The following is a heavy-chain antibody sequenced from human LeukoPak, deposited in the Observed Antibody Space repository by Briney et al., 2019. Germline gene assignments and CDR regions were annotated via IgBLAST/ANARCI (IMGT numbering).Heavy chain of an antibody. CDR3: ARDRGGYFDY. J-gene: IGHJ4*02. CDR1: GGTFSSHA. CDR2: IIPIFGTA. Sequence: GASVKVSCKASGGTFSSHAISWVRQAPGQGLEWMGRIIPIFGTANYAQKFQSRVTITTDESTSTAYMELSSLRSEDTAVYYCARDRGGYFDYWGQGTLVTVSS. V-gene: IGHV1-69*05. D-gene: IGHD3-10*01.